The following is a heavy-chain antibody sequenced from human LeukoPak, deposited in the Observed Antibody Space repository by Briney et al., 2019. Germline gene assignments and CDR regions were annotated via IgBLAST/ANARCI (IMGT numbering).Heavy chain of an antibody. D-gene: IGHD6-13*01. Sequence: GGSLRLSCAASGFTFSSYAMSWVRQAPGKGLEWVSAISGSGGSTYYADSVEGRFTISRDNSKNTLYLQMNSLRAEDTAVYYCAKRTGKKQQDNYYYYYMDVWGKGTTVTVSS. J-gene: IGHJ6*03. CDR3: AKRTGKKQQDNYYYYYMDV. CDR2: ISGSGGST. V-gene: IGHV3-23*01. CDR1: GFTFSSYA.